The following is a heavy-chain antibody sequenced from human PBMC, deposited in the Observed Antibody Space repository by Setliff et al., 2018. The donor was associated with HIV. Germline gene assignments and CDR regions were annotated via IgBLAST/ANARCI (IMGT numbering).Heavy chain of an antibody. CDR1: GGSISSYY. D-gene: IGHD1-7*01. Sequence: PSETLSLTCTVSGGSISSYYWSWIRQPPGKGLEWIGYIYNSASTSYNPSLTSRVTMSTDTPNNRFALKLTSVTAADTAVYYCAKRAVQDGTVTSSNWFESWGQGTLVTVSS. CDR3: AKRAVQDGTVTSSNWFES. V-gene: IGHV4-59*08. J-gene: IGHJ5*01. CDR2: IYNSAST.